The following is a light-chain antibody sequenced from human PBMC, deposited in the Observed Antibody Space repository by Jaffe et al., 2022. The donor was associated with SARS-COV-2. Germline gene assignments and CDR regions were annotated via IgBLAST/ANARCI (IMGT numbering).Light chain of an antibody. CDR3: QHYSNWPPMYT. CDR1: QSVSRT. CDR2: GTS. V-gene: IGKV3-15*01. J-gene: IGKJ2*01. Sequence: TQSPATLFLSPGETATLSCRARQSVSRTFAWYQQKPGQAPRLLLYGTSTRATGIPARFSGSGSETESTLTISSLQSEDFAVYYCQHYSNWPPMYTFGQGTRLGI.